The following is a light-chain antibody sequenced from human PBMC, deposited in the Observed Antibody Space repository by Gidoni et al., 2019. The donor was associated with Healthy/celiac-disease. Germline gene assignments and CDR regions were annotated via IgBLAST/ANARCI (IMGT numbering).Light chain of an antibody. CDR3: SSYTSSSTLVV. V-gene: IGLV2-14*01. CDR1: SSDVGGYNY. Sequence: QSALTQPASVSGSPGKSITISCTGTSSDVGGYNYVSWYQQHPGKAPKLMIYEVSNRPSGVSNRCSGSKSGNTASLTISGLQAEDEADYYCSSYTSSSTLVVFGGGTKLTVL. CDR2: EVS. J-gene: IGLJ2*01.